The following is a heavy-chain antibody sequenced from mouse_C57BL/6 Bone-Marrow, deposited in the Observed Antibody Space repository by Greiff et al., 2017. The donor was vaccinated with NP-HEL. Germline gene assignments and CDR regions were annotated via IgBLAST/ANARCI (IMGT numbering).Heavy chain of an antibody. D-gene: IGHD1-1*01. J-gene: IGHJ2*01. CDR1: GYTFTSYW. CDR2: IYPNSGST. Sequence: QVQLKQSGAELVKPGASVKLSCKASGYTFTSYWMHWVKQRPGQGLEWIGMIYPNSGSTNYNEKFKSKATLPVDKSSSTAYMHLSSLTSEDSAVCYFAKAYYDRHYDCWGKGTTVTVSS. CDR3: AKAYYDRHYDC. V-gene: IGHV1-64*01.